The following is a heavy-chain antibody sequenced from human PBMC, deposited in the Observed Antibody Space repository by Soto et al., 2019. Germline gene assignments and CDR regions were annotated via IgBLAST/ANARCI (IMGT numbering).Heavy chain of an antibody. D-gene: IGHD3-10*01. CDR1: GVSISSYY. J-gene: IGHJ6*03. CDR3: ARVDPYGSGSYYNPSGFDPNYYMDV. Sequence: SQTLSLTCTVSGVSISSYYWSLIRQPPGKGLEWIGYIYYSGSTNYNPSLKSRVTISVDTSKNQFSLKLSSVTAADTAVYYCARVDPYGSGSYYNPSGFDPNYYMDVWGKGTTVTVSS. V-gene: IGHV4-59*01. CDR2: IYYSGST.